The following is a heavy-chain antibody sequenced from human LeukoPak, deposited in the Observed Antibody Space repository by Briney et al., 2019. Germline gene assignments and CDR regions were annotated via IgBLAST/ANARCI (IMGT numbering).Heavy chain of an antibody. CDR1: EFRLDDYD. CDR3: TRDPRVLDY. V-gene: IGHV3-20*04. CDR2: ISWNGVST. J-gene: IGHJ4*02. Sequence: GGSLRLSCEASEFRLDDYDMTWVRQAPGKGLEWVADISWNGVSTGYVDSVKGRFTMSRDNAKNSLYLQMNSLRTEDTAVYYCTRDPRVLDYWGQGTLVTVSS. D-gene: IGHD3-10*01.